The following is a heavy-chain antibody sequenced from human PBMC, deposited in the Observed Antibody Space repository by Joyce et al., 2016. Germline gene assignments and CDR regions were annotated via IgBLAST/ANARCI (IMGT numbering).Heavy chain of an antibody. Sequence: EVQLVESGGGLVKPGGSMKISCAASGFMFSTSSMSWFRQAPGKGLEWVSASSGDRRLKFHADSVRGRFTVSRDNAENSLYLQMKSLRVEDTAVYFCARGGLVYDYSMDVWGQGTTVIVSS. V-gene: IGHV3-21*02. CDR3: ARGGLVYDYSMDV. J-gene: IGHJ6*02. CDR1: GFMFSTSS. D-gene: IGHD2-21*01. CDR2: SSGDRRLK.